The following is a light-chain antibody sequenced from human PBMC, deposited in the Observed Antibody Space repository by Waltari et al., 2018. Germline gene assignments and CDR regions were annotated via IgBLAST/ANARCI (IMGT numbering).Light chain of an antibody. Sequence: DIVMTQSPDSLAVSLGERATIHCKSSQSNLYTSKNMNYLSWYQQKPGQPPKLLIYWASTRESGVPDRFSGSGSGTDFTLTISSLQAEDVAVYYCQQFFATPYTFGQGTRLEIK. J-gene: IGKJ2*01. V-gene: IGKV4-1*01. CDR1: QSNLYTSKNMNY. CDR2: WAS. CDR3: QQFFATPYT.